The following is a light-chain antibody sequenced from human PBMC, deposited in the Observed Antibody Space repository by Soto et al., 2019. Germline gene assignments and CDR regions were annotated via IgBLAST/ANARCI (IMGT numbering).Light chain of an antibody. CDR2: DAS. CDR1: QSVSSY. J-gene: IGKJ4*01. V-gene: IGKV3-11*01. CDR3: QQRSTWPT. Sequence: EIVLTQSPATLSLSPGERATLSCRASQSVSSYLAWYQQKPGQAPRLLLYDASNRTTGIPARFSGSGAGTDFTLTIRSLEREDFAVYYCQQRSTWPTFGEGTKVEIK.